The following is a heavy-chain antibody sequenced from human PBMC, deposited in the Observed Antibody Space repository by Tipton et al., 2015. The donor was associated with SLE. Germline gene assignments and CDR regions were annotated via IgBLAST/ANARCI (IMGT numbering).Heavy chain of an antibody. D-gene: IGHD3-10*01. CDR3: ARVGSRDQP. J-gene: IGHJ5*02. CDR1: GGSISSGSYY. CDR2: IYTSGST. V-gene: IGHV4-61*02. Sequence: LRLSCTVSGGSISSGSYYWSWIRQPAGKGLEWIGRIYTSGSTNYNPSIKSRVTISVDTSKNQFSLKLSSVTAADTAVYYCARVGSRDQPWGQGTLVTVSS.